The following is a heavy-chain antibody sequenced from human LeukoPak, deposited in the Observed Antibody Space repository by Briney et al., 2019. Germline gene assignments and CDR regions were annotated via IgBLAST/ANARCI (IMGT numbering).Heavy chain of an antibody. CDR3: ARTSLYYYDSSGYYEGSWFDP. CDR2: ISAYNGNT. V-gene: IGHV1-18*01. Sequence: ASVKVSCKASGYTFTSYGISWVRQAPGQGLEWMGWISAYNGNTNYAQKPQGRVTMTTGTSTSTAYMELRSLRSDDTAVYYCARTSLYYYDSSGYYEGSWFDPWGQGTLVTVSS. CDR1: GYTFTSYG. D-gene: IGHD3-22*01. J-gene: IGHJ5*02.